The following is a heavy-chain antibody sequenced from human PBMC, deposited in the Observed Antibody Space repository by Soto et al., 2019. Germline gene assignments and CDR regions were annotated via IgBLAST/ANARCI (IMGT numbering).Heavy chain of an antibody. CDR3: ARIQGRDGSDIDY. CDR2: IFSHDEK. CDR1: GFSLRDARMA. V-gene: IGHV2-26*01. D-gene: IGHD5-12*01. J-gene: IGHJ4*02. Sequence: QVTLKESGPVLVKPTETLTLTCTVSGFSLRDARMAVSWIRQPPGKALEWLAHIFSHDEKSYSTSLKSRLTISKDTSKSQVALTMTNMDPVDTATYYCARIQGRDGSDIDYWGQGSLVTVS.